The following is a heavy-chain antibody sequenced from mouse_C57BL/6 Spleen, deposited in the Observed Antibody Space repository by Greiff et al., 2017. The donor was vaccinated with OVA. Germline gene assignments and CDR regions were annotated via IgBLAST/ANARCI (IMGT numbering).Heavy chain of an antibody. CDR2: IDPEDGET. Sequence: VQLQQSGAELVKPGASVKLSCTASGFNIKDYYMHWVKQRTEQGLEWIGRIDPEDGETKYAPKFKGKATITADTSSNTAYLQLSSLTSEDTAVYYCASPLISGYAMDYWGQGTSVTVSS. CDR1: GFNIKDYY. CDR3: ASPLISGYAMDY. V-gene: IGHV14-2*01. D-gene: IGHD3-1*01. J-gene: IGHJ4*01.